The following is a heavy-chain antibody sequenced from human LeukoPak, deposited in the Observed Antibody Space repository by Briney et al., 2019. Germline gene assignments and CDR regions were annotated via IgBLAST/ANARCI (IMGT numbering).Heavy chain of an antibody. D-gene: IGHD5-18*01. CDR2: ISWDGSST. V-gene: IGHV3-43D*03. CDR3: SRGPLPVTYSYDY. CDR1: GFTFDDYA. J-gene: IGHJ4*02. Sequence: PGGSLRLSCAASGFTFDDYAMHWVRQAPGKGLEWVSLISWDGSSTYYADSVKGRFTISRDNSKNSLYLQMNSLRADDTAVYYCSRGPLPVTYSYDYWGQGTLVTVSS.